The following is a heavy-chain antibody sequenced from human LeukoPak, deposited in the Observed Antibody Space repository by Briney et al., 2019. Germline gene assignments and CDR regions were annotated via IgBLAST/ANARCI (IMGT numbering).Heavy chain of an antibody. CDR3: AREGWYYDSSGAFDI. J-gene: IGHJ3*02. Sequence: PGGSLRLSCAASGFTFSSYWMSWVRQAPGKGLEWVANMKQDGSEKYYVDSVKGRFTISRDNAKNSLYLQMNSLRAEDTAVYYCAREGWYYDSSGAFDIWGQGTMVTVSS. V-gene: IGHV3-7*01. CDR2: MKQDGSEK. D-gene: IGHD3-22*01. CDR1: GFTFSSYW.